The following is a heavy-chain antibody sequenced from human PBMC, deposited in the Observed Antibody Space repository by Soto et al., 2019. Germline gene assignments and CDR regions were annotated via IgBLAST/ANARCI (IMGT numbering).Heavy chain of an antibody. Sequence: GSLRLSCTVSGGSISSYYWSWIRQPPGKGLEWIGYIYYSGSTNYNPSLKSRVTISVDTSKNQFSLKLSSVTAADTAVYYCARRGYDYYYYYMDVWGKGTTVTVSS. CDR2: IYYSGST. V-gene: IGHV4-59*08. D-gene: IGHD5-18*01. CDR1: GGSISSYY. J-gene: IGHJ6*03. CDR3: ARRGYDYYYYYMDV.